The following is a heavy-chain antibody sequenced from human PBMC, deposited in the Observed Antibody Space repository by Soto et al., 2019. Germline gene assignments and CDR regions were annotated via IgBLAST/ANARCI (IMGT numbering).Heavy chain of an antibody. CDR2: IYSGGST. CDR3: ATVSGDFWSGYYYYYYYMDV. D-gene: IGHD3-3*01. CDR1: GFTVSSNY. Sequence: GGSLRLSCAASGFTVSSNYMSWVRQAPGKGLEWVSVIYSGGSTYYADSVKGRFTISRDNSKNTLYLQMNSLRAEDTAVYYCATVSGDFWSGYYYYYYYMDVWGKGTTVTVSS. V-gene: IGHV3-66*01. J-gene: IGHJ6*03.